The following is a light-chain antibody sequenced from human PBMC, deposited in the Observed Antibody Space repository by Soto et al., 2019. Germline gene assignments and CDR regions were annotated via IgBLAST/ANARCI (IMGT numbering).Light chain of an antibody. J-gene: IGLJ1*01. V-gene: IGLV2-8*01. CDR3: KSYAGSNTYV. CDR1: KNDIGVYDF. CDR2: EVV. Sequence: QSVLTQPPSASGSPGQSVTISCTGTKNDIGVYDFVSWYQHHPGKAPRLIIYEVVQRPSGVPDRFSGSKSGNTASLTVSGLQAADEADYFCKSYAGSNTYVFGSGTKGIVL.